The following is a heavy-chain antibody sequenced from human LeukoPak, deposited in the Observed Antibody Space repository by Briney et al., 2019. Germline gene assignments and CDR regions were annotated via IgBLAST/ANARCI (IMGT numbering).Heavy chain of an antibody. J-gene: IGHJ5*02. CDR3: ARGSYGWWFDP. Sequence: ASVKVSCKASGYTFTSYGISWVRQAPGQGLEWMGWINAGNGNTKYSQKFQGRVTITRDTSASTAYMELSSLRSEDTAVYYCARGSYGWWFDPWGQGTLVTVSS. CDR1: GYTFTSYG. V-gene: IGHV1-3*01. CDR2: INAGNGNT. D-gene: IGHD2-8*02.